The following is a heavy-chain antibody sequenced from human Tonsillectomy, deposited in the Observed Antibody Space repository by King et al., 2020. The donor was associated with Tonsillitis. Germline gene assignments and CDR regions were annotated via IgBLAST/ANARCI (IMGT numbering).Heavy chain of an antibody. CDR1: GGSISSYY. J-gene: IGHJ6*03. Sequence: VQLQESGPGLVKPSETLSLTCTVSGGSISSYYWSWIRQPPGKGLEWIGYVYYTGTTNYNPSLKSRLTMSVDTSKSQFSLNLRSVTAADTAVYYCARRHYINYDYYYMDVWGKGTTVTVSS. CDR2: VYYTGTT. D-gene: IGHD3-10*01. CDR3: ARRHYINYDYYYMDV. V-gene: IGHV4-59*08.